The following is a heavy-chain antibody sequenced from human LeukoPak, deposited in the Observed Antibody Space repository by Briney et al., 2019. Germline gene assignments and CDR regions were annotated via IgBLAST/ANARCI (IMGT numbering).Heavy chain of an antibody. CDR1: GFTFSSYG. Sequence: GGSLRLSCAASGFTFSSYGMHWVRQAPGKGLEWVAVIWYDGSNKFYADSVKGRFTISRDDSRNTLYLQMNSLRAEDTAVYYCARETTTLDYWGQGTLVTVSS. D-gene: IGHD1-26*01. J-gene: IGHJ4*02. V-gene: IGHV3-33*01. CDR2: IWYDGSNK. CDR3: ARETTTLDY.